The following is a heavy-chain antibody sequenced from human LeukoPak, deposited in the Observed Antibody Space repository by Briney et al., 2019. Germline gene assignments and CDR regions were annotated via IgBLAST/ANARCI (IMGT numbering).Heavy chain of an antibody. Sequence: PGGSLRLSCAASGFTFSSYGMHWVRQAPGKGLEWVAVISYDGSNKYYADSVKGRFTISRDNSKNTLYLQMNSLRAEDTAVYYCAKDLARDYYTKPFDPWGQGTLVTVSS. V-gene: IGHV3-30*18. CDR3: AKDLARDYYTKPFDP. D-gene: IGHD3-10*01. CDR2: ISYDGSNK. CDR1: GFTFSSYG. J-gene: IGHJ5*02.